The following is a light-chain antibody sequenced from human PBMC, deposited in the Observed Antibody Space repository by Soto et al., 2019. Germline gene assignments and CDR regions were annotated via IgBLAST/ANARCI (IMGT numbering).Light chain of an antibody. V-gene: IGLV2-23*02. Sequence: QSALTQPASVSGSPGQSITISCTGTSSDVGSRNLVSWYQQHPGKAPKLIIYEVTKWPSGVSNRFSGSKSGNTASPTIFGLQAEDEADYYCCSYAGSYTGVFGGGTKVTVL. CDR2: EVT. CDR1: SSDVGSRNL. CDR3: CSYAGSYTGV. J-gene: IGLJ3*02.